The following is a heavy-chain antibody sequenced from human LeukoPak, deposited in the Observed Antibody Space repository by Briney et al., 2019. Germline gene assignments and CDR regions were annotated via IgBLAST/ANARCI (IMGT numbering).Heavy chain of an antibody. Sequence: ASVTVSCTASGGTFSSYAISWVRQAPGQGLEWMGGIIPIFGTANYAQKFQGRVTITADESTSTAYMELSSLRSEDTAVYHCARDGVPEGYYDSSGWYYFDYWGQGTLVTVSS. CDR1: GGTFSSYA. J-gene: IGHJ4*02. V-gene: IGHV1-69*13. D-gene: IGHD3-22*01. CDR3: ARDGVPEGYYDSSGWYYFDY. CDR2: IIPIFGTA.